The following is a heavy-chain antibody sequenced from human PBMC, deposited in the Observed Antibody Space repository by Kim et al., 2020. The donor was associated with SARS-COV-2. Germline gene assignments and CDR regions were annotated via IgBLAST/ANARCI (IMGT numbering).Heavy chain of an antibody. CDR2: INPNSGGT. Sequence: ASVKVSCKASGYTFTGYYMHWVRQAPGQGLEWMGWINPNSGGTNYAQKFQGRVTMTRDTSISTAYMELSRLRSDDTAVYYCARGSSGFVYYYGMDVWGQGTTVTVSS. V-gene: IGHV1-2*02. D-gene: IGHD5-12*01. CDR1: GYTFTGYY. CDR3: ARGSSGFVYYYGMDV. J-gene: IGHJ6*02.